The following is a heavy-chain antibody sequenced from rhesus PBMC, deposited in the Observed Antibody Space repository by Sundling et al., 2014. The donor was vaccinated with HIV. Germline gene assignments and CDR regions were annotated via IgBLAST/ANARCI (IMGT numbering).Heavy chain of an antibody. V-gene: IGHV1-180*01. Sequence: QVQLVQSGGEIKQPGASVKLSCKVSGYSLAAYDIHWVRQGPGQGLEWIGLISPYDGKTAYAQTFQDRVTINMDTSTRTGFMELSSLTSEDTAMYYCSRAPGRGYPGYRPFDHWGPGSPGHRLL. D-gene: IGHD5-12*01. CDR3: SRAPGRGYPGYRPFDH. J-gene: IGHJ4*01. CDR2: ISPYDGKT. CDR1: GYSLAAYD.